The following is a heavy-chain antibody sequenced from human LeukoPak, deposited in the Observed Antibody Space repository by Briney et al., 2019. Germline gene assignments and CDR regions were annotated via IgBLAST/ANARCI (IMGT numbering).Heavy chain of an antibody. CDR1: GLTLSSYA. Sequence: GGSLRLSCAASGLTLSSYAMSWVRQAPGKGLEWVSAIRGSGGSTYYADSVKGRFTISRDNSKNTLYLQMNSLRAEDTAVYYCAKLNLRGYYMDVWGKGTTVTVSS. J-gene: IGHJ6*03. CDR2: IRGSGGST. V-gene: IGHV3-23*01. CDR3: AKLNLRGYYMDV.